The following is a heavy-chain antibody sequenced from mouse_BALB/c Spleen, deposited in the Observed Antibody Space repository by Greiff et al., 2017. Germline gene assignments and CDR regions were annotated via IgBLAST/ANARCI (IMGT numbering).Heavy chain of an antibody. CDR3: ARWDYDYDGYAMDY. D-gene: IGHD2-4*01. V-gene: IGHV5-9*03. Sequence: EVKVVESGGGLVKPGGSLKLSCAASGFTFSSYTMSWVRQTPEKRLEWVATISSGGGNTYYPDSVKGRFTISRDNAKNNLYLQMSSLRSEDTALYYCARWDYDYDGYAMDYWGQGTSVTVSS. J-gene: IGHJ4*01. CDR2: ISSGGGNT. CDR1: GFTFSSYT.